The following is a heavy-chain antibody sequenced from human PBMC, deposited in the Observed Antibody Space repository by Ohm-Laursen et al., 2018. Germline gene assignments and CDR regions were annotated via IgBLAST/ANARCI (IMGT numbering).Heavy chain of an antibody. CDR2: IIPIFGTA. J-gene: IGHJ4*02. Sequence: SSVKVSCKASGGTFSSYAISWVRQAPGQGLEWMGGIIPIFGTANYAQKFQGRVTITADESTSTAYMELSSLRSEDTAVYYCARGRPSYYDFWSGYDYWGQGTLVTVSS. D-gene: IGHD3-3*01. CDR1: GGTFSSYA. CDR3: ARGRPSYYDFWSGYDY. V-gene: IGHV1-69*01.